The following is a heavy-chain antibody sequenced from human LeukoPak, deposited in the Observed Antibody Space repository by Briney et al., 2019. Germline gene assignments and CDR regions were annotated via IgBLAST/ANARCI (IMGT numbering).Heavy chain of an antibody. CDR1: GGSISSGGYY. CDR2: IYYSGST. J-gene: IGHJ5*02. CDR3: ARQYYWGYNWFDP. Sequence: SETLSLTCTVSGGSISSGGYYWSWIRQHPGKGLEWIGYIYYSGSTNYNPSLKSRVTISVDTSKNQFSLKLSSVTAADTAVYYCARQYYWGYNWFDPWGQGTLVTVSS. V-gene: IGHV4-61*08. D-gene: IGHD3-10*01.